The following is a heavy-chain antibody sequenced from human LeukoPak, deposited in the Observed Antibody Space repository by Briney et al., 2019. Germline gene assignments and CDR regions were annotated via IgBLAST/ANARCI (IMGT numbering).Heavy chain of an antibody. D-gene: IGHD1-7*01. V-gene: IGHV1-46*01. CDR1: GYTFPSYF. Sequence: ASVKVSCKASGYTFPSYFMHWVRQAPGQGLEWMGIINPTGGSTTYAQKFQGRVTMTRDTSTSTVYMELRSLRSDDTAVYYCATTRPLTGTTYYYGMDVWGQGTTVTVSS. J-gene: IGHJ6*02. CDR2: INPTGGST. CDR3: ATTRPLTGTTYYYGMDV.